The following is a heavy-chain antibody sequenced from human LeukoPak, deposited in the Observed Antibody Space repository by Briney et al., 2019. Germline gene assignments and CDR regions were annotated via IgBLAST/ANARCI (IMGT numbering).Heavy chain of an antibody. CDR3: ARFIPYDSSGYYYGAEYFQH. CDR1: GFTFSDYY. Sequence: PGGSLRLSRAASGFTFSDYYMSWIRQAPGKGLEWVSYISSSGSTIYYADSVKGRFTISRDNAKNSLYLQMNSLRAEDTAVYYCARFIPYDSSGYYYGAEYFQHWGQGTLVTVSS. CDR2: ISSSGSTI. J-gene: IGHJ1*01. V-gene: IGHV3-11*01. D-gene: IGHD3-22*01.